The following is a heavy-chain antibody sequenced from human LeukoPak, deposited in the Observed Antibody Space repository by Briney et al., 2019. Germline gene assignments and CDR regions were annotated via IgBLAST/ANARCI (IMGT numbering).Heavy chain of an antibody. CDR1: GGTFSSYA. V-gene: IGHV1-69*13. CDR3: ARDLVAGSSSGY. J-gene: IGHJ4*02. D-gene: IGHD6-13*01. Sequence: SVKVSCKASGGTFSSYAISWVRQAPGQGLEWMGGIIPIFGTANYAQKFQGRVTITADESTSTAYMELSSLRSEDTAVYYCARDLVAGSSSGYWGQGTLVTVSS. CDR2: IIPIFGTA.